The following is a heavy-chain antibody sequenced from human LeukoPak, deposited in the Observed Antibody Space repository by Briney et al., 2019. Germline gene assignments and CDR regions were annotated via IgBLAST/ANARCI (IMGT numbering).Heavy chain of an antibody. CDR2: IKSKTDGRTT. V-gene: IGHV3-15*01. CDR1: GFTFSNAW. CDR3: TTDVGYYDSSGYYSVDY. Sequence: GGSLRLSCAASGFTFSNAWMSWVRQAPGKGLEWVGRIKSKTDGRTTDYAAPVKGRFTISRDDSKTTLYLQMNSLKTEDTAVYYCTTDVGYYDSSGYYSVDYWGQGTLVTVSS. J-gene: IGHJ4*02. D-gene: IGHD3-22*01.